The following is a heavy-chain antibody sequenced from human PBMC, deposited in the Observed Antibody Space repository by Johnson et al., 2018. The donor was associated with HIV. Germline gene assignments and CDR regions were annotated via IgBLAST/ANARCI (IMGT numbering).Heavy chain of an antibody. V-gene: IGHV3-30*02. CDR1: GFTFSSYG. D-gene: IGHD1-26*01. CDR2: IRYDGSNK. CDR3: AREGSGSYKS. J-gene: IGHJ3*01. Sequence: QVQLVESGGGVVQPGRSLRLSCAASGFTFSSYGMHWVRQAPGKGLEWVAFIRYDGSNKYYADSVKGRFTISRDNSKNTLYLQMNSLRAEDTAMYYCAREGSGSYKSWCQGTMVTVSS.